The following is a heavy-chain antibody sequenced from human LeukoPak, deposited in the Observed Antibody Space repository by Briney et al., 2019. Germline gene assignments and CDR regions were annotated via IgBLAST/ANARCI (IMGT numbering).Heavy chain of an antibody. Sequence: ASVKVSCKASGYTFTSYYMHWVRQAPGQGLEGMGIINPSGGSTSYAQKFQGRVTMTRDTSTSTVYMELSSLRSEDTAVYYCARGGSDIVVVPAAQNWFDPWGQGTLVTVSS. V-gene: IGHV1-46*01. CDR3: ARGGSDIVVVPAAQNWFDP. CDR1: GYTFTSYY. J-gene: IGHJ5*02. D-gene: IGHD2-2*01. CDR2: INPSGGST.